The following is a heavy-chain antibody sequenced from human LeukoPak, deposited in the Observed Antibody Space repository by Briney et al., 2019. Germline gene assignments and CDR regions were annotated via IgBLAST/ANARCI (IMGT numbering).Heavy chain of an antibody. CDR2: ISYDGSNK. CDR3: AKAPYSSSWYVIDI. J-gene: IGHJ3*02. D-gene: IGHD6-13*01. Sequence: GGSLRLSCAASGFTFSSYGMHWVRQAPGKGLEWVAVISYDGSNKYYADSVKGRFTISRDNSKNTLYLQINSLRAEDTAVYYCAKAPYSSSWYVIDIWGQGTMVTVSS. V-gene: IGHV3-30*18. CDR1: GFTFSSYG.